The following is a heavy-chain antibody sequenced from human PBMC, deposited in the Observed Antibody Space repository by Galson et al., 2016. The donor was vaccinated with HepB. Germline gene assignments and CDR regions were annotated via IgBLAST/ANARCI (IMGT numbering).Heavy chain of an antibody. D-gene: IGHD4-17*01. CDR2: IYPGDSDT. V-gene: IGHV5-51*01. Sequence: SGAEVKKPGESLRISCQGSGYSFSSYWIAWVRRMPGKGLEWMGIIYPGDSDTTYSPSFQGQVTISADRSISTAFLHWSSLKASDTAIYYCARALNYGDFYYSYYGMDVWGQGTTVIVSS. J-gene: IGHJ6*02. CDR3: ARALNYGDFYYSYYGMDV. CDR1: GYSFSSYW.